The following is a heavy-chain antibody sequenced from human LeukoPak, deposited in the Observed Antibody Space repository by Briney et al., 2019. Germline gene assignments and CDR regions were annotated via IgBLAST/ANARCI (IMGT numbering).Heavy chain of an antibody. CDR1: GGSISSSSYF. CDR3: ARHIEQDNIFDY. Sequence: SETLSLTCTVSGGSISSSSYFWGWIRQPPGKGLEWIGSIFYSGSTYYNPSLEGRVTISVDTSKNQFSLKLSSVTAADTAVYYCARHIEQDNIFDYWGQGTLVTVSS. V-gene: IGHV4-39*01. D-gene: IGHD1-1*01. J-gene: IGHJ4*02. CDR2: IFYSGST.